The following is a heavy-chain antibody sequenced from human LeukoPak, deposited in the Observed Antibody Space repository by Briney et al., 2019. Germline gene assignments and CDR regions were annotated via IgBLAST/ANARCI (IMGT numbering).Heavy chain of an antibody. CDR3: ARIFDS. V-gene: IGHV4-39*07. CDR2: IFHNGKT. CDR1: GGSVSTSDYY. J-gene: IGHJ4*02. Sequence: MPSETLSLTCTVSGGSVSTSDYYWGWIRQTPGKWLEWIGDIFHNGKTNYNPSLKGRVTISIDTSNNQFSLRLPSVTAADTAVYYCARIFDSWGQGTLVTVSS.